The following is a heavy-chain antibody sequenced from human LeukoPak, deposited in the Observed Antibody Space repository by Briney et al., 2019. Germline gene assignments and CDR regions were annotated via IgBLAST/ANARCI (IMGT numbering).Heavy chain of an antibody. CDR2: ISGSAGST. CDR1: EFTFSNYA. CDR3: AKADSGSYLGYFDY. D-gene: IGHD1-26*01. V-gene: IGHV3-23*01. J-gene: IGHJ4*02. Sequence: GGSLRLSCAASEFTFSNYAMSWVRQAPGKWLEWVSAISGSAGSTYYADSVKGRFTISRDNSKNTLYLQMNSLRAEDTAVYYCAKADSGSYLGYFDYWGQGTLVTVSS.